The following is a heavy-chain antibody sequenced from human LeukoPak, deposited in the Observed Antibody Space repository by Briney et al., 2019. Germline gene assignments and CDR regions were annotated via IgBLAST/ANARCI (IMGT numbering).Heavy chain of an antibody. J-gene: IGHJ6*02. V-gene: IGHV3-23*01. CDR1: GFTFSSYA. D-gene: IGHD3-9*01. Sequence: PGGSLRLSCAASGFTFSSYAMSWVRQAPGKGLEWVSAISGSGGSTYYADSVKGRFTISRDNSKNTLYLQMNSLRAEDTAVYYCAKYGTADYDILTGYYNPPLPIYYGMDVWGQGTTVTVSS. CDR2: ISGSGGST. CDR3: AKYGTADYDILTGYYNPPLPIYYGMDV.